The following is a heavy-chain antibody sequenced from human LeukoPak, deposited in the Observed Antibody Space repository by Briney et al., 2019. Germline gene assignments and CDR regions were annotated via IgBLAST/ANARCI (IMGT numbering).Heavy chain of an antibody. J-gene: IGHJ4*02. Sequence: SETLSLTCSVSGGSVSSHHWSWIRQPPGKGLEWIGYIYYSGSTNYKPSLKSRVTISVDTSKNQFSLKLTSVTAADTAVYYCARHLDIAASGTFDYWGQGTLVTVSS. V-gene: IGHV4-59*08. CDR2: IYYSGST. D-gene: IGHD6-13*01. CDR1: GGSVSSHH. CDR3: ARHLDIAASGTFDY.